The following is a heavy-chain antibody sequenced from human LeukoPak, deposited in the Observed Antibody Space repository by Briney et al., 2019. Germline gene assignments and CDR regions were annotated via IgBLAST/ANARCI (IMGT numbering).Heavy chain of an antibody. D-gene: IGHD4-17*01. CDR3: ARLWRPHDYDNWFDH. CDR1: GGYISSSF. Sequence: SETLSLTCTVSGGYISSSFWTWIRQAPGKGLELIGFTYDGGRGNYKPSLRSRVDISLDTSNNRYSLRLTSVTAADTGVYYCARLWRPHDYDNWFDHWGQGILVTVSS. J-gene: IGHJ5*02. CDR2: TYDGGRG. V-gene: IGHV4-59*13.